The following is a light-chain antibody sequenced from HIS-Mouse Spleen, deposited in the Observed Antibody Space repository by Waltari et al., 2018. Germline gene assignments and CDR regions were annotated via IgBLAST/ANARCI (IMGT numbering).Light chain of an antibody. J-gene: IGLJ3*02. CDR1: SSDVGGYNY. CDR3: SSYTSSSTWV. CDR2: EVS. V-gene: IGLV2-14*01. Sequence: QSALTQPASVSGSPGQSITIPCTGTSSDVGGYNYVSWYQQPPGKAPKLMIYEVSTRPSGVSNRFSGSKSGNTASLTISGLQAEDEADYYCSSYTSSSTWVFGGGTKLTVL.